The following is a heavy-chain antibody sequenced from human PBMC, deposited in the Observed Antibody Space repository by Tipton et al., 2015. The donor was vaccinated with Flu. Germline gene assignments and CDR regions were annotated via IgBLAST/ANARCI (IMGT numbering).Heavy chain of an antibody. Sequence: TLSLTCTVSGGSISSSSYYWGWIRQPPGKGLEWIGSIYYSGSTYYNPSLKSRVTISVDTSKNQFSLKLSSVTAADTAVYYCARVPYYYYYGMDVWGQGTTVTVSS. J-gene: IGHJ6*02. CDR2: IYYSGST. CDR3: ARVPYYYYYGMDV. V-gene: IGHV4-39*07. CDR1: GGSISSSSYY.